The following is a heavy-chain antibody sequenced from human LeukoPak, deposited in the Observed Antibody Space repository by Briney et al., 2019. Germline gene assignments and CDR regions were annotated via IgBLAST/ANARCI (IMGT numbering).Heavy chain of an antibody. D-gene: IGHD3-3*01. CDR2: INPNSGGA. V-gene: IGHV1-2*02. CDR1: GYTFTGYY. Sequence: GASVKVSCKASGYTFTGYYMHWVRQAPGQGLEWMGWINPNSGGANYAQKFQGRVTMTRDTSISTAYMELSRLRSDDTAVYYCARGGKDLQATIFGVVTDRRRANWFDPWGQGTLVTVSS. CDR3: ARGGKDLQATIFGVVTDRRRANWFDP. J-gene: IGHJ5*02.